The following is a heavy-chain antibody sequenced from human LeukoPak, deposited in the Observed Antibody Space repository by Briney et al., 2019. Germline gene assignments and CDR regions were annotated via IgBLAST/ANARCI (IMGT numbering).Heavy chain of an antibody. CDR2: IYYSGST. J-gene: IGHJ4*02. CDR1: GGSISSGDYY. Sequence: SETLSLTCTVSGGSISSGDYYWSWIRQPPGKGLEWIGYIYYSGSTYYNPSLKSRVTISVDTSKNQFSLKLSSVTAADTAVYYCARSSSWYLYFDYWGQGTLVTVSS. CDR3: ARSSSWYLYFDY. V-gene: IGHV4-30-4*01. D-gene: IGHD6-13*01.